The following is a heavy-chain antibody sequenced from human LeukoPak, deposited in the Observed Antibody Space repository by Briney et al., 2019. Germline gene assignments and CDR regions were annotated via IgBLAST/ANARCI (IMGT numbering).Heavy chain of an antibody. D-gene: IGHD1-20*01. CDR3: ARDVTLRITGDYYMDV. Sequence: SETLSLTCTVSGASISNYYWSWIRQPAGKGLEWIGLIYSSGSPNFNSSLQSRVTMSVDTSKNQISLKLRSVTAEDTALYYCARDVTLRITGDYYMDVWGKGTTVTVSS. CDR2: IYSSGSP. CDR1: GASISNYY. V-gene: IGHV4-4*07. J-gene: IGHJ6*03.